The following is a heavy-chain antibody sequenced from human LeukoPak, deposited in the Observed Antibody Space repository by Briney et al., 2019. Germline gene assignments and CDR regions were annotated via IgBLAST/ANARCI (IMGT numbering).Heavy chain of an antibody. CDR2: INHSGST. J-gene: IGHJ6*02. CDR1: GGSISSYY. V-gene: IGHV4-34*01. D-gene: IGHD4-17*01. Sequence: PSETLSLTCTVSGGSISSYYWSWIRQPLGKGLEWMGEINHSGSTNYNPSLKSRVTISVDTSKNQFSLKLSSVTAADTAVYYCARAKPSMTTVTTSYYYYYGMDVWGQGTTVTVSS. CDR3: ARAKPSMTTVTTSYYYYYGMDV.